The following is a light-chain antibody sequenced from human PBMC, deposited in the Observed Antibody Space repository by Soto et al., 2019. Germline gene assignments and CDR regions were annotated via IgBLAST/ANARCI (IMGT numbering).Light chain of an antibody. V-gene: IGKV3-11*01. CDR1: QSVRSY. Sequence: ESVLTQSPATLSLSPGERATLSCRASQSVRSYLAWYQQKPGQAPRLLIYDASNRATGIPARFSGSGSATDFTLTISSLETVDSVVYYFQRRSICPLTFGGGTKVEIK. CDR2: DAS. CDR3: QRRSICPLT. J-gene: IGKJ4*01.